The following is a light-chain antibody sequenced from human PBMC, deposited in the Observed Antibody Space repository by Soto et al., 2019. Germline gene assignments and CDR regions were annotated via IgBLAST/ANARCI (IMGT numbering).Light chain of an antibody. CDR2: EAS. Sequence: DIRMTQSPSSLSASVGDRVTIACRASQSIDTHLNWYQQHPGKAPNALIYEASNLQSGVPSRFSGSGSGTDFTLTISGLQPDDSATYYVQQTYSPPATFGQGTKVEIK. V-gene: IGKV1-39*01. CDR3: QQTYSPPAT. CDR1: QSIDTH. J-gene: IGKJ1*01.